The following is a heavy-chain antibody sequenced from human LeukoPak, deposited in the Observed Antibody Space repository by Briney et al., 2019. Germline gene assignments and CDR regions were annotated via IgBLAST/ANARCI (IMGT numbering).Heavy chain of an antibody. CDR2: INHSGST. V-gene: IGHV4-34*01. J-gene: IGHJ6*03. D-gene: IGHD6-19*01. CDR3: ARGPLRRGESSGWYGNYYYYYMDV. Sequence: PSETLSLTCAVYGGSFSGYYWSWIRQPPGKGLEWIGEINHSGSTNYNPSLKSRVTISVDTSKNQFPLKLSSVTAADTAVYYCARGPLRRGESSGWYGNYYYYYMDVWGKGTTVTVSS. CDR1: GGSFSGYY.